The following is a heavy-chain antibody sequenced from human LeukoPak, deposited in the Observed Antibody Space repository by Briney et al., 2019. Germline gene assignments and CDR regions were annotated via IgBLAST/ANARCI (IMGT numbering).Heavy chain of an antibody. D-gene: IGHD6-13*01. CDR3: ARDGAAAVNYFDY. Sequence: GGSLRLSCAASGFTFGNYWMHWVRQAPGKGLVWVSRINTDGTSTNYADSVKGRFTFSRDNAKDTLYLQMNSLRAEDTAVYYCARDGAAAVNYFDYWGQGTLVTVSS. V-gene: IGHV3-74*01. CDR2: INTDGTST. CDR1: GFTFGNYW. J-gene: IGHJ4*02.